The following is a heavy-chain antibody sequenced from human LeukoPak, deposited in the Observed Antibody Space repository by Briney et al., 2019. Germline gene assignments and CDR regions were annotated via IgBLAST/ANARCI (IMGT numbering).Heavy chain of an antibody. CDR1: GYTLTELS. CDR2: FDPEDGET. CDR3: AKASAMIVVVSKHFDY. Sequence: ASVKVSCKVSGYTLTELSMHWVRQAPGKGLDWMGGFDPEDGETIYAQKFQGRVTMTEDTSTHTAYMELSSLRSEDTAVYYCAKASAMIVVVSKHFDYWGQGPLVTVSS. J-gene: IGHJ4*02. V-gene: IGHV1-24*01. D-gene: IGHD3-22*01.